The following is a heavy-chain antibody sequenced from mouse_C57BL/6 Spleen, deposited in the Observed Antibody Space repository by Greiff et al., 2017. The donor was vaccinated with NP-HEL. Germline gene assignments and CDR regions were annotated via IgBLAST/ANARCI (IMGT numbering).Heavy chain of an antibody. V-gene: IGHV2-2*01. CDR1: GFSLTSYG. CDR2: IWSGGST. D-gene: IGHD3-3*01. J-gene: IGHJ2*01. CDR3: ARKGDGYFDY. Sequence: VKLMESGPGLVQPSQSLSITCTVSGFSLTSYGVHWVRQSPGKGLEWLGVIWSGGSTDYTAAFISRLSISKYNSKSQVFFKMNSLQADDTAIYYWARKGDGYFDYWGQGTTLTVSS.